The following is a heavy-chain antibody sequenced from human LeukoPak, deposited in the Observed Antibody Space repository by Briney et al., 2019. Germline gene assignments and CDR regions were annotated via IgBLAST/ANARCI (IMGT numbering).Heavy chain of an antibody. V-gene: IGHV3-21*01. Sequence: GGSLTLSCAPSGFTFGDHTLNWVRQAPRKGLEWVSSISSSSSYIYYADSVKGRFTISRDNAKNSLYLQMNSLRAEDTAVYYCAGDGDYYDSRGDAFDIWGQGAMVTVAS. D-gene: IGHD3-22*01. J-gene: IGHJ3*02. CDR3: AGDGDYYDSRGDAFDI. CDR1: GFTFGDHT. CDR2: ISSSSSYI.